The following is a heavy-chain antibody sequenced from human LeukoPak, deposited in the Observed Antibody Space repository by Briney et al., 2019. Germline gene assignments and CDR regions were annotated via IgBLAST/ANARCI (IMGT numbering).Heavy chain of an antibody. J-gene: IGHJ4*02. CDR2: ITGSGHST. CDR3: AKGAADY. Sequence: GGSLRLSCAASGFNLGSYGMNWVRQAPGKGLEWVSAITGSGHSTYYADSVKGRFTISRDNSKNTLYLQMNSLRAEDTAVYYCAKGAADYWGQGTLVTVSS. CDR1: GFNLGSYG. V-gene: IGHV3-23*01.